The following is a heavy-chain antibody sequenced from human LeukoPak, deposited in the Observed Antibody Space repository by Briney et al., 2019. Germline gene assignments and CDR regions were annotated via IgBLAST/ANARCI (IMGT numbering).Heavy chain of an antibody. Sequence: GGSLRLSCAASGFTFSSYAMSWVRQAPGKGLEWVSAISVSGDSTYYADSVKGRFTISRDNSKNTLYLQMNSLRAEDTAVFYCAKSYGVNHYYGMDVWGQGTTVTVSS. CDR1: GFTFSSYA. CDR3: AKSYGVNHYYGMDV. J-gene: IGHJ6*02. V-gene: IGHV3-23*01. CDR2: ISVSGDST. D-gene: IGHD1-26*01.